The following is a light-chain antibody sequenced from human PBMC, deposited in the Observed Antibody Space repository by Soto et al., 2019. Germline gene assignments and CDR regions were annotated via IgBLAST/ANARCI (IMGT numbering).Light chain of an antibody. Sequence: DIVLTQSPGTLSLSPGERATLSCRASQTISDNYLAWYQQKPGQSPRLLISGASIRAPGVPDRFSGSGSETDFTLTISRLEPEDFCFYYWQQYGGSPEIFFGPLTKVDIK. CDR2: GAS. J-gene: IGKJ3*01. CDR1: QTISDNY. V-gene: IGKV3-20*01. CDR3: QQYGGSPEIF.